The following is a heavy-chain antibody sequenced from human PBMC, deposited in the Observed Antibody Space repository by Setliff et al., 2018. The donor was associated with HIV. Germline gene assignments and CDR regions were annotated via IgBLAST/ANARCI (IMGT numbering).Heavy chain of an antibody. Sequence: PSETLSLTCAVPGYSISSGYYWGWIRQPPGKGLEWIGSIYHSGSTYYNPSLKSRVTISADTSKNQFSLKLSSVTAADTAVYYCAVNYGSGSYTFLIDYWGQGTLVTVSS. CDR1: GYSISSGYY. D-gene: IGHD3-10*01. CDR2: IYHSGST. V-gene: IGHV4-38-2*01. J-gene: IGHJ4*02. CDR3: AVNYGSGSYTFLIDY.